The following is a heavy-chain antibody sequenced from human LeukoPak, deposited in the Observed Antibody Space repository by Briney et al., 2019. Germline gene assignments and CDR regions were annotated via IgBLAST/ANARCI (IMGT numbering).Heavy chain of an antibody. D-gene: IGHD2-2*01. CDR3: TSHDVVPVIGPGMAV. CDR1: GASIGSYY. J-gene: IGHJ6*02. Sequence: ASETLTLTCTVSGASIGSYYWSWIRQPPGKWLEWIGYISPNVYTIYTPSLKSRVTISRDTSENQFSLLLTSVPAADPAVSFRTSHDVVPVIGPGMAVWGQGTTVTVSS. V-gene: IGHV4-59*08. CDR2: ISPNVYT.